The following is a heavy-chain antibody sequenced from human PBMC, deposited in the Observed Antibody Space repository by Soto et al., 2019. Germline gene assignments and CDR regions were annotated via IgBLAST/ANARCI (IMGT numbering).Heavy chain of an antibody. CDR3: AKDLQITMRGVVIGIAFYY. CDR1: GFTFSSYG. V-gene: IGHV3-30*18. CDR2: IAYDGSNK. Sequence: QVQLVESGGGVVQPGRSLRLSCAASGFTFSSYGMHWVRQAPGKGLEWVAVIAYDGSNKYYADSVKGRFTISRDNSKNKLYLQMNSLRAEDKAVYYCAKDLQITMRGVVIGIAFYYLGQGTLVTVSS. D-gene: IGHD3-22*01. J-gene: IGHJ4*02.